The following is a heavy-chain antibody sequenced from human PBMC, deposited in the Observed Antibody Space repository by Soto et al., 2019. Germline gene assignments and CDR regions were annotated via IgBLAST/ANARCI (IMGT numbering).Heavy chain of an antibody. Sequence: GGSLRLSCAASGFTVSSNYMSWVRQAPGKGLEWVSVIYSGGSTYYADSVKGRFTISRDNSKNTLYLQMNSLRAEDTAVYYCARNPGYCSSTSCRRVAFDIWGQGTMVTVSS. CDR3: ARNPGYCSSTSCRRVAFDI. J-gene: IGHJ3*02. V-gene: IGHV3-66*01. CDR1: GFTVSSNY. D-gene: IGHD2-2*01. CDR2: IYSGGST.